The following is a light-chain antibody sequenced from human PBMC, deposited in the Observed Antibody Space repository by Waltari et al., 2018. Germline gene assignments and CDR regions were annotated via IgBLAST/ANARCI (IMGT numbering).Light chain of an antibody. Sequence: DIQMTQSPSSLSASVGHRVTITCRASQGISNSLAWYQQKPGKAPKLLLYGASRLESGAPSRFSGSGSGTDYTLTISSLQPEDFATYYCQQYYSTLLTFGGGTKVEIK. CDR2: GAS. CDR3: QQYYSTLLT. V-gene: IGKV1-NL1*01. CDR1: QGISNS. J-gene: IGKJ4*01.